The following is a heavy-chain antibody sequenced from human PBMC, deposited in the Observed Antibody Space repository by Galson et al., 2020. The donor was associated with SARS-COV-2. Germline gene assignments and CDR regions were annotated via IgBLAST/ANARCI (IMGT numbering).Heavy chain of an antibody. CDR2: IWYDGTYK. CDR3: ARDRQIAVADNTGDNWVDP. CDR1: GFTFSSFG. D-gene: IGHD6-19*01. V-gene: IGHV3-33*08. J-gene: IGHJ5*02. Sequence: GESLKISCAASGFTFSSFGMHWVRQAPGKGLEWVAVIWYDGTYKFYVESVKGRFTVSRDTSKSTLYLQMNSLREEDTAMYYCARDRQIAVADNTGDNWVDPWGQGTLVTVSS.